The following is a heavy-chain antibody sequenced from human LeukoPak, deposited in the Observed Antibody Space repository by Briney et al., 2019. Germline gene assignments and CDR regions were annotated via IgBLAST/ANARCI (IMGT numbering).Heavy chain of an antibody. Sequence: MPSETLSLTCVVSGGSINNYYWSWIRQPPGKGLEWIAYIHSNGNTNYNPSFKGRVTVSVDTSKNQLSLRLTSVAAADTAIYYCARQPSATAAFDIWGQGTMVIVSS. CDR1: GGSINNYY. V-gene: IGHV4-59*08. J-gene: IGHJ3*02. D-gene: IGHD5-18*01. CDR2: IHSNGNT. CDR3: ARQPSATAAFDI.